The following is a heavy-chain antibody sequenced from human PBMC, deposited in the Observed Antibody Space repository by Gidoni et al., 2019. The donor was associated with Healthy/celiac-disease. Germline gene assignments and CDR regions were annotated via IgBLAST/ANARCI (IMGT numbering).Heavy chain of an antibody. CDR1: GFTFSSYA. CDR2: ISGSSVST. Sequence: EVQLLESGGGLVQPGGSLRLSCAASGFTFSSYAMSWVRQAPGEWLEWVSAISGSSVSTYYADSVKGRFTSSRDNSKNTLYLQMSSLRAEDTAVYYCANGGAVYWGQGTLVTVSS. V-gene: IGHV3-23*01. D-gene: IGHD3-10*01. J-gene: IGHJ4*02. CDR3: ANGGAVY.